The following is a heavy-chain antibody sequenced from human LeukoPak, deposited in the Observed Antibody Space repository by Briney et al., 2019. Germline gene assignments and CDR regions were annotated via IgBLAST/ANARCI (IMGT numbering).Heavy chain of an antibody. J-gene: IGHJ4*02. CDR2: IYYSGST. D-gene: IGHD3-10*01. Sequence: SETLSLTCTVSGGPISIISYSWGWIGKPPGKGLEWIGSIYYSGSTYCNPSLKSRVTISVDTSKNHFSLKLSSVTAADTAVYYCARHLYYYGSGSPDYWGQGTLVTVSS. V-gene: IGHV4-39*01. CDR3: ARHLYYYGSGSPDY. CDR1: GGPISIISYS.